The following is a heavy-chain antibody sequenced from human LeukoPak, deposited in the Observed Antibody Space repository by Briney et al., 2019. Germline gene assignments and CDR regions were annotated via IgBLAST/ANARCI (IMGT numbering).Heavy chain of an antibody. CDR3: AACLSATWAIDY. Sequence: SETLSLTCAVYGGSFSGYCWTWIRQPPGKGLEWIGEMNHSGSANYNPSLKSRVTISVDTSKNQCSLRLSSVTAADTAVYYCAACLSATWAIDYWGQGTLVTVPS. V-gene: IGHV4-34*01. CDR2: MNHSGSA. CDR1: GGSFSGYC. J-gene: IGHJ4*02. D-gene: IGHD1-1*01.